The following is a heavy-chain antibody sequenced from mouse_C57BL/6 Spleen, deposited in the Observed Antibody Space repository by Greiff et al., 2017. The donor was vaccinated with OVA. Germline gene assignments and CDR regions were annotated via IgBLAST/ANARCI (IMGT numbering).Heavy chain of an antibody. CDR3: ARGPITAVVGYFDY. CDR2: IYPSDSET. Sequence: QVQLKQPGAELVRPGSSVKLSCKASGYTFTSYWMDWVKQRPGQGLEWIGNIYPSDSETHYNQKFKDKATLTVDKSSSTAYMQLSSLTSEDSAVYYCARGPITAVVGYFDYWGQGTTLTVSS. J-gene: IGHJ2*01. D-gene: IGHD1-1*01. CDR1: GYTFTSYW. V-gene: IGHV1-61*01.